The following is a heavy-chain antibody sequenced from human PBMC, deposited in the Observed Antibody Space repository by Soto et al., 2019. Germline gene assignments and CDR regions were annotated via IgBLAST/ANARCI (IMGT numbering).Heavy chain of an antibody. J-gene: IGHJ4*02. CDR1: GFAFSSYA. D-gene: IGHD2-21*01. CDR2: ISPQGGST. V-gene: IGHV3-64D*06. Sequence: LRLSCSASGFAFSSYAMHWVRQTPGKGLEYVSAISPQGGSTYYADSVKGRFTISRDDSKNTVYLQMSSLRPDDTAVYYCVNMMIARGAFDFWGQGTLVTVSS. CDR3: VNMMIARGAFDF.